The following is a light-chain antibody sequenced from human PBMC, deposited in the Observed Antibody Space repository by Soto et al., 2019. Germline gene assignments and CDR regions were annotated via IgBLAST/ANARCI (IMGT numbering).Light chain of an antibody. CDR3: SSYTSSSTLGV. Sequence: QSALTQPASVSGSPGQSITISCTGTSSDVGGYNYVSWYQQHPGKAPKLMIYDVSNRPSGVSNRFSGSKSGSTASLTISGLQAEAEADYYCSSYTSSSTLGVFGTGTKVTVL. CDR1: SSDVGGYNY. CDR2: DVS. J-gene: IGLJ1*01. V-gene: IGLV2-14*01.